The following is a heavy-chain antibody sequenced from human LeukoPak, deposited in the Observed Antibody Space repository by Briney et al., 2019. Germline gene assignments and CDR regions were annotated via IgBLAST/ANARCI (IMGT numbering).Heavy chain of an antibody. CDR1: GFTFDDYG. D-gene: IGHD2-15*01. J-gene: IGHJ4*02. CDR3: AKVRDIYCSGGTCFYFDY. Sequence: GGSLRLSCAASGFTFDDYGMSWVRQAPGKGLEWVSAISGSGGTTYYPDSVKGRFTISRDNSKNTLYLQLNSLRAEDTAVYYCAKVRDIYCSGGTCFYFDYWGQGTLVTVSS. CDR2: ISGSGGTT. V-gene: IGHV3-23*01.